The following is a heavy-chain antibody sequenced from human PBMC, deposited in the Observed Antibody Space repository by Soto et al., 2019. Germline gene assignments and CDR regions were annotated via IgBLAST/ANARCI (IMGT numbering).Heavy chain of an antibody. Sequence: LSLTCGISGGYFSANYWSWIRQSPGKGLEWLGEINHSGSTEYNPSLKSRVTISADSSKNQFSLTLTSVTAADTAVYYCATGGLFSSWGQGTLVTVSS. CDR2: INHSGST. CDR3: ATGGLFSS. CDR1: GGYFSANY. D-gene: IGHD3-3*01. J-gene: IGHJ5*02. V-gene: IGHV4-34*01.